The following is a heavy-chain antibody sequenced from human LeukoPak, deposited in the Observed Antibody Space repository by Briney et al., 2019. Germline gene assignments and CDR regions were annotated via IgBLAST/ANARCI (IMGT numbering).Heavy chain of an antibody. CDR1: GFTFSSYW. CDR2: INTDGSST. CDR3: AREVVTNFGYYYFDY. V-gene: IGHV3-74*01. D-gene: IGHD3-22*01. J-gene: IGHJ4*02. Sequence: GGCLRLSCAASGFTFSSYWMHWVRQAPGKGLVWVSRINTDGSSTSYADSVKGRFTISRDNAKNTLYLQMNSLRAEDTAVYYCAREVVTNFGYYYFDYWGQGTLVTVSS.